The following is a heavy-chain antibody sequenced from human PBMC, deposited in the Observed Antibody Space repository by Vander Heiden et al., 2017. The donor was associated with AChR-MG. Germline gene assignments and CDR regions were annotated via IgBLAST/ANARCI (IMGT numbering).Heavy chain of an antibody. J-gene: IGHJ4*02. CDR1: GYTFTGYY. V-gene: IGHV1-2*02. CDR2: INPNSGGT. CDR3: ARVERFLGWLYYFDY. D-gene: IGHD3-3*01. Sequence: QVQLVQSGAEVKKPGASVKVSCKASGYTFTGYYMHWVRQAPGQGLEWMGWINPNSGGTNYAQKFQGRVTMTRDTSISTAYMELSRLRSDDTAVYYCARVERFLGWLYYFDYWGQGTLVTVSS.